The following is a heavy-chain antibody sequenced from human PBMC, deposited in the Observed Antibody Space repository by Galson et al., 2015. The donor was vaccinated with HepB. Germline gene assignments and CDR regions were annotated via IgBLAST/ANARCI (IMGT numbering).Heavy chain of an antibody. CDR3: AKGVGYNWFDP. CDR2: ISGSGGSI. V-gene: IGHV3-23*01. J-gene: IGHJ5*02. Sequence: SLRLSCAASGFTFSSYAMSWVRQAPGKGLEWVSVISGSGGSIYYADPVKGRFTVSRDNSKNTLYLQMNSLRAEDTAVYYCAKGVGYNWFDPWGQGTLVTVSS. D-gene: IGHD2-15*01. CDR1: GFTFSSYA.